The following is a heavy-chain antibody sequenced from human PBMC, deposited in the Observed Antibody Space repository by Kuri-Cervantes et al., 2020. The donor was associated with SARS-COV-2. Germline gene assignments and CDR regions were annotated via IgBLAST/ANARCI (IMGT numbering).Heavy chain of an antibody. Sequence: GESLKISCAASGFTFSSYAMSWVRQAPGKGLEWVSLITGSGDNTYYADSVRGRFTISRDNSRNTLYLQMNSLRTEDTALYYCAKGGPMVRGEIRNNWFDPWGQGTLVTVSS. CDR3: AKGGPMVRGEIRNNWFDP. J-gene: IGHJ5*02. D-gene: IGHD3-10*01. V-gene: IGHV3-23*01. CDR1: GFTFSSYA. CDR2: ITGSGDNT.